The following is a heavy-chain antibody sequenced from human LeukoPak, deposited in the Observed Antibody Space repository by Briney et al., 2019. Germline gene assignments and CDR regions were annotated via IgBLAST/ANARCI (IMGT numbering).Heavy chain of an antibody. Sequence: KPSETLSLTCTVSGGSISTSTSHYWGWIRQPPGKALEWIGSIYYSGTTYHNPSLKSRITISVDTSKNYFSLKLSSVTAADTAVYYCARSYAHDYWGQGTLVTVSS. CDR2: IYYSGTT. J-gene: IGHJ4*02. D-gene: IGHD2-2*01. CDR3: ARSYAHDY. V-gene: IGHV4-39*02. CDR1: GGSISTSTSHY.